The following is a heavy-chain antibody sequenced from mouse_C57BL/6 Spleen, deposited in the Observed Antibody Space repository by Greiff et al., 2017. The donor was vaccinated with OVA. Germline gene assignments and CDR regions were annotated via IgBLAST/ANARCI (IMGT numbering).Heavy chain of an antibody. CDR1: GYTFTSYW. V-gene: IGHV1-52*01. J-gene: IGHJ3*01. Sequence: VQLQQPGAELVRPGSSVKLSCKASGYTFTSYWMHWVKQRPIQGLEWIGNIDPSDSETHYNQKFKDKATLTVDKSSSTAYMQLSSLTSEDSAVYYCARYDGYSGFAYWGQGTLVTVSA. CDR3: ARYDGYSGFAY. D-gene: IGHD2-3*01. CDR2: IDPSDSET.